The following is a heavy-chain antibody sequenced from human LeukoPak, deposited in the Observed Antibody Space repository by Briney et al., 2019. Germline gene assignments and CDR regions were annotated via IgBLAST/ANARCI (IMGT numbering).Heavy chain of an antibody. CDR1: TFTVYSYA. Sequence: GGSLRLSCAAYTFTVYSYAMDWVRQAPGKGLEWVAVISYDGSNKYYANSVKGRFTISRDNSKNTLYLQMNSLRAEDTAVYYCSRYSPELVWVGPQAYWGQGTLVTVSS. D-gene: IGHD2-21*01. CDR3: SRYSPELVWVGPQAY. CDR2: ISYDGSNK. V-gene: IGHV3-30*04. J-gene: IGHJ4*02.